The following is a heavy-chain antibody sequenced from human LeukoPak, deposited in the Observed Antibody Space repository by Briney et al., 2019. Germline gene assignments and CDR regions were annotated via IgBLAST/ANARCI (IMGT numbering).Heavy chain of an antibody. D-gene: IGHD6-19*01. CDR2: ISAYNGNT. CDR3: AYGIAVAGPNDAFDI. CDR1: GYTFTSYG. J-gene: IGHJ3*02. Sequence: ASVKVSCKASGYTFTSYGIGWVRQAPGQGLEWMGWISAYNGNTNYAQKLQGRVTMTADTSTSTAYMELRSLRSDDTAVYYCAYGIAVAGPNDAFDIWGQGTMVTVSS. V-gene: IGHV1-18*01.